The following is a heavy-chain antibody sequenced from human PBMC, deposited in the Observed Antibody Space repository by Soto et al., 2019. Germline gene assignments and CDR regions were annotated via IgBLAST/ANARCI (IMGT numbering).Heavy chain of an antibody. D-gene: IGHD6-13*01. CDR2: IYYSGST. Sequence: QVQLQESGPGLVKPSQTLSLTCTVSGGSISSGGYYWSWIRQHPGKGLEWIGYIYYSGSTYYNPSLKSRVTISVDTSKNQFSLKLSSVTAADTAVYYCARDINAAAGRDYYYYGMDVWGQGTTVTVSS. CDR3: ARDINAAAGRDYYYYGMDV. V-gene: IGHV4-31*03. CDR1: GGSISSGGYY. J-gene: IGHJ6*02.